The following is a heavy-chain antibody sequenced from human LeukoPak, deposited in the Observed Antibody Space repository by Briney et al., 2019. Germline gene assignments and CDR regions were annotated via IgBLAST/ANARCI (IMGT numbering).Heavy chain of an antibody. CDR1: AFTFSDYA. CDR2: ISGSGDTT. V-gene: IGHV3-23*01. D-gene: IGHD7-27*01. Sequence: GGSLRLSCAASAFTFSDYAMSWVRQAPGKGLEWVSAISGSGDTTYHADSVKGRFTISRDSSKNTLYLQMNSLRAEDTAVYYCTRKSGHAYGMDVWGQGTTVTVSS. CDR3: TRKSGHAYGMDV. J-gene: IGHJ6*02.